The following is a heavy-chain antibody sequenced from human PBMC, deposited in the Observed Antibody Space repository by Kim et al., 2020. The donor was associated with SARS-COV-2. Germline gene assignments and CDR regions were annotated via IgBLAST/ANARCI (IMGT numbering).Heavy chain of an antibody. V-gene: IGHV3-11*06. Sequence: GRFTISRDNAKNSLYLQMNSLRAEDTAVYYCARARVTQQLLNLGYGMDVWGQGTTVTVSS. J-gene: IGHJ6*02. D-gene: IGHD6-13*01. CDR3: ARARVTQQLLNLGYGMDV.